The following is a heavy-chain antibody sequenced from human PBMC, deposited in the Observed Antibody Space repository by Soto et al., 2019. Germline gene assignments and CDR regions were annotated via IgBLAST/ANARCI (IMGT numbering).Heavy chain of an antibody. D-gene: IGHD6-19*01. CDR1: GFTFSSYD. V-gene: IGHV3-13*01. CDR2: IGTIADT. CDR3: AREVSGSGWQNLDY. Sequence: GGSLRLSCVASGFTFSSYDMHWVRQATGKSLEWVSAIGTIADTYYLGSVKGRFTISRENARDSLYLQMNSLRVEDTAVYYCAREVSGSGWQNLDYWGQGTLVTVSS. J-gene: IGHJ4*02.